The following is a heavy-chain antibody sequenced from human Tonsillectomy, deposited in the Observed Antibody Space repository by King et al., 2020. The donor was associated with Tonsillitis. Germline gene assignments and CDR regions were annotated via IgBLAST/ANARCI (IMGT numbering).Heavy chain of an antibody. CDR1: RFTFSNNW. CDR3: ARAGYSSGYDY. CDR2: INEDGSSK. J-gene: IGHJ4*01. D-gene: IGHD6-19*01. Sequence: VQLVQSGGGLVQPGGSLRLSCAAARFTFSNNWMAWFRQAPGKGLEWGVNINEDGSSKYYVDALKGRFTISRDNAPNSLFLQMYSLRAEDTAVYFCARAGYSSGYDYWGQGILVTVSS. V-gene: IGHV3-7*01.